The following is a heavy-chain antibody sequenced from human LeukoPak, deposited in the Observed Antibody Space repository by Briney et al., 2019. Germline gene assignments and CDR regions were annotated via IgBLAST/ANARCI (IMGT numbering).Heavy chain of an antibody. J-gene: IGHJ6*03. V-gene: IGHV3-48*03. CDR1: GFTFSSYE. Sequence: GGSLRLSCAASGFTFSSYEMNWVRQAPGKGLEWVSYISGSGSAIYYADSVKGRFTISRDDAKNSLYLQMNSLRAEDTAVYYCARDGYHYYGSGTYFGYYYMDVWGKGTTVTISS. CDR3: ARDGYHYYGSGTYFGYYYMDV. CDR2: ISGSGSAI. D-gene: IGHD3-10*01.